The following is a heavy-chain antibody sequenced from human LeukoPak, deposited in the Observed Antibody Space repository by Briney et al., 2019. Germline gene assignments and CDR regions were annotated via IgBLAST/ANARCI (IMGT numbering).Heavy chain of an antibody. CDR2: ISSNGGST. V-gene: IGHV3-64*01. CDR1: GFTFSSYA. Sequence: GGSLRLSCAASGFTFSSYAMHWVRQAPGKGLEYVSAISSNGGSTYYANSVKGRFTISRDNSKNTLYLQMGSLRAEDMAVYYCARDGSDSPLEYWGQGTLVTVSS. D-gene: IGHD1-1*01. J-gene: IGHJ4*02. CDR3: ARDGSDSPLEY.